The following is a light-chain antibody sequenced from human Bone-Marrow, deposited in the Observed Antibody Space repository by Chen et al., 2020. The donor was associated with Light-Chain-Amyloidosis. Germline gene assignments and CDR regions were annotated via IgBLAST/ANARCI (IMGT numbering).Light chain of an antibody. CDR3: QQYGRSPKT. J-gene: IGKJ1*01. V-gene: IGKV3-20*01. CDR2: GAS. Sequence: EIVLTQSPGTLSLSPGDRGTLSCRASQSLSSNYLAWYQQKPGQAPRLLIYGASSRATGIPDRFSGSGSGTDFTLTISRLEPEDFAVDYCQQYGRSPKTFGQGTKVEIK. CDR1: QSLSSNY.